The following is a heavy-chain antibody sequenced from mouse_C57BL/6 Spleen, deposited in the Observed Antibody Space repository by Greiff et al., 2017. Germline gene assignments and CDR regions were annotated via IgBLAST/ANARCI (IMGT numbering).Heavy chain of an antibody. V-gene: IGHV2-2*01. CDR2: IWSGGST. Sequence: QVQLQQPGPGLVQPSQSLSITCTVSGFSLTSSGVHWVRQSPGKGLEWLGVIWSGGSTDYNAAFISRLSISKDNSKSQVFFKMNSLQADDTAIYYCARKKRDGDWFAYWGQGALVTVSA. D-gene: IGHD3-3*01. J-gene: IGHJ3*01. CDR1: GFSLTSSG. CDR3: ARKKRDGDWFAY.